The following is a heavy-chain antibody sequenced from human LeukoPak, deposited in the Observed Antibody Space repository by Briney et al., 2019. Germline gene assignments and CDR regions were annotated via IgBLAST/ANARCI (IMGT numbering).Heavy chain of an antibody. CDR3: ARGWGYYGSGRTPHYFDY. D-gene: IGHD3-10*01. V-gene: IGHV4-34*01. Sequence: SETLSLTCAVYGRSFSGYYWSWIRQPPGKGREWSGEINHSGSTNYNPSLKSRVTISVDTSKNQFSLKLSSVTAADTAVYYCARGWGYYGSGRTPHYFDYWGQGTLVTVSS. CDR2: INHSGST. CDR1: GRSFSGYY. J-gene: IGHJ4*02.